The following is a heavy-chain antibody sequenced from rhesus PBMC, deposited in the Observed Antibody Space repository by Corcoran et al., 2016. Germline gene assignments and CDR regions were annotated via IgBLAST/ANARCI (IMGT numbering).Heavy chain of an antibody. Sequence: QVQLQESGPGVVKPSETLSLTCAVFGFSISSGYDWSWIRQPPGKGLEWIGLIYGSSGYTNYNPSLKNRVTISKYTSKTQFSLRLSSVTAADTAVYYCARSPPAQYYFDYWGQGVLVTVSS. J-gene: IGHJ4*01. CDR1: GFSISSGYD. CDR2: IYGSSGYT. CDR3: ARSPPAQYYFDY. V-gene: IGHV4-76*01.